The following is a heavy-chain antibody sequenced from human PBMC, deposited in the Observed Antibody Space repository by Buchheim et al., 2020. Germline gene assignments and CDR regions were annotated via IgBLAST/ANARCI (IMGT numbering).Heavy chain of an antibody. CDR2: INPNSGGT. J-gene: IGHJ6*02. D-gene: IGHD5-18*01. V-gene: IGHV1-2*04. Sequence: QVQLVQSGAEVKKPGASVKVSCKASGYTFTGYYMHWVRQAPGQGLEWMGWINPNSGGTNYAQKFQGWVTMTRDTSISTADMELSRLRSDDTAVYYCAKDPGEGYSYGFLHYGMDVWGQGTT. CDR1: GYTFTGYY. CDR3: AKDPGEGYSYGFLHYGMDV.